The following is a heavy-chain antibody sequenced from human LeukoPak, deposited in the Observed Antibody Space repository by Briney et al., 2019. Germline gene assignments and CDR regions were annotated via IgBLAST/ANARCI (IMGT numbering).Heavy chain of an antibody. Sequence: GGSLRLSRAPSGFTFSSYTMNWVRQAPGKGLEWVSSISSRGSYIYYADSVKGRFTISRDNAENSLYLQMNSLRAEDTAVYYCARVWGIGVVTLLDYWGQGTLVTVSS. CDR3: ARVWGIGVVTLLDY. V-gene: IGHV3-21*01. J-gene: IGHJ4*02. D-gene: IGHD3-3*01. CDR2: ISSRGSYI. CDR1: GFTFSSYT.